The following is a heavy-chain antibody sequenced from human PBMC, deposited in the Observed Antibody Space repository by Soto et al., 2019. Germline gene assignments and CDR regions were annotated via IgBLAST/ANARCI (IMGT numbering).Heavy chain of an antibody. CDR2: ISSSSSTI. Sequence: GGSLRLSCAASGFTFSSYSMNWVRQAPGKGLEWVSYISSSSSTIYYADSVKGRFTISRDNAKNSLYLQMNSLRDEDTAVYYCASRTRDGGIAAAGPYYYYGMDVWGQGTTVTVSS. CDR1: GFTFSSYS. CDR3: ASRTRDGGIAAAGPYYYYGMDV. V-gene: IGHV3-48*02. J-gene: IGHJ6*02. D-gene: IGHD6-13*01.